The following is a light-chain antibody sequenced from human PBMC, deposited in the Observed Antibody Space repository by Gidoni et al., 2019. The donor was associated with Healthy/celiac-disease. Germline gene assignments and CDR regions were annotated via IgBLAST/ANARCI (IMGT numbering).Light chain of an antibody. CDR2: DDS. Sequence: SYVLTQPPSVAVAPGQTARITCGGNNIGSKSVHCYQQKPGQAPVLVVYDDSDRPSGIPERFSGTNSGNTATLTIIRVEAWDEADYYCQVWDSSSDHRVFGGGTKLTVL. CDR3: QVWDSSSDHRV. CDR1: NIGSKS. J-gene: IGLJ2*01. V-gene: IGLV3-21*02.